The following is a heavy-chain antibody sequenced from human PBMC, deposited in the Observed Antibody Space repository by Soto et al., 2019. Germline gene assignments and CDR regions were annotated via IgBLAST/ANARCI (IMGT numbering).Heavy chain of an antibody. CDR1: GYTFSNYG. CDR3: ARWSAIVGGAEALDI. CDR2: LSAYNGDT. Sequence: QVQLVQSGAEVKKPGASVRVSCKTSGYTFSNYGITWVRQAPGQGLEWMGWLSAYNGDTSSSEKVQDRFTMTTDTSTNTVYMDLRSLRSDDTAVYYCARWSAIVGGAEALDIWGQGTMVIVSS. V-gene: IGHV1-18*01. D-gene: IGHD1-26*01. J-gene: IGHJ3*02.